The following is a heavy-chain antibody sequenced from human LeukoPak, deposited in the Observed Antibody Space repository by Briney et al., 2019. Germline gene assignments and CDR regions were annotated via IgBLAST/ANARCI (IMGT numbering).Heavy chain of an antibody. J-gene: IGHJ4*02. CDR1: GFTFSSYA. CDR2: ISSNGGST. V-gene: IGHV3-64*01. D-gene: IGHD2-2*02. Sequence: GGSLRLSCAASGFTFSSYAMHWVRQAPGKGLEYVSAISSNGGSTYYANSVKGRFTISRDNSKNTLYLQMGSLRAEDMAVYYCARSLVVVPAAIAYWGQGTLVTVSS. CDR3: ARSLVVVPAAIAY.